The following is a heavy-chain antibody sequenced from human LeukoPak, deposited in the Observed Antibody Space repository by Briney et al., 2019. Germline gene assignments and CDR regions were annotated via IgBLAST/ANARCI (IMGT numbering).Heavy chain of an antibody. CDR1: GGSISTYY. Sequence: SETLSLTCTVSGGSISTYYLSWIRQPPGKGLEWIGYIYYSGSTNYNPSLKSRVTISVDTSKNQFSLKLSSVTAADTAVYYCATFNQGFFSWYFDLWGRGTLVTVSS. V-gene: IGHV4-59*01. J-gene: IGHJ2*01. D-gene: IGHD3-3*01. CDR3: ATFNQGFFSWYFDL. CDR2: IYYSGST.